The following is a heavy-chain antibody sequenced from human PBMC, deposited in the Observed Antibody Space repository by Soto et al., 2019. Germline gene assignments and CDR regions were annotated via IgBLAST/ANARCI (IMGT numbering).Heavy chain of an antibody. V-gene: IGHV3-30*18. CDR1: GFTFSSYG. CDR2: ISYDGSNK. CDR3: AKEGGYDFLPPDY. D-gene: IGHD5-12*01. Sequence: QVQLVESGGGVVQPGRSLRLSCAASGFTFSSYGMHWVRQAPGKGLEWVAVISYDGSNKYYADSVKGRFTISRDNSKNTLYLQMNSLRAEDTAVYYCAKEGGYDFLPPDYWGQGTLVTVSS. J-gene: IGHJ4*02.